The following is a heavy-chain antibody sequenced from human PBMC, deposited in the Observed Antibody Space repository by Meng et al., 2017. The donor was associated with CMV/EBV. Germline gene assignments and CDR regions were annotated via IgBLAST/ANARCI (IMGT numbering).Heavy chain of an antibody. CDR3: ARQPAGIAVADTDHDAFDI. V-gene: IGHV1-46*01. J-gene: IGHJ3*02. CDR2: INPSGGST. Sequence: ASVKVSCKASGYTFTSYYMHWVRQAPGQGLEWMGIINPSGGSTSYAQKFQGRVTMTRDTSTSTVYMELSSLRAEDTAVYYCARQPAGIAVADTDHDAFDIWGQGTMVTVSS. CDR1: GYTFTSYY. D-gene: IGHD6-19*01.